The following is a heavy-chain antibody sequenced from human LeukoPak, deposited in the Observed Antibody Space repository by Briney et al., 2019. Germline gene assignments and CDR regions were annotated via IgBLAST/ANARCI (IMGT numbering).Heavy chain of an antibody. Sequence: TGGSLRLSCSASGFTFSSYAMSWVRQAPGKGLEWVSAISGSGGSTYYADFAEGRFTISRDNAKNTLYLQMNSLRVEDTAVYYCVRGGLMGATDYWGQGTLVTVSS. J-gene: IGHJ4*02. CDR1: GFTFSSYA. D-gene: IGHD1-26*01. CDR2: ISGSGGST. CDR3: VRGGLMGATDY. V-gene: IGHV3-23*01.